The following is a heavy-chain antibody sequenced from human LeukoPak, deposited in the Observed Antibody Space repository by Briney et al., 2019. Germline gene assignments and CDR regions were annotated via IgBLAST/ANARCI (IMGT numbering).Heavy chain of an antibody. CDR1: GGSISSGSYY. CDR2: IYTSGST. Sequence: SETLSFTCTVSGGSISSGSYYWSWIRQPAGKGLEWIGRIYTSGSTNYNPSLKSRVTMSVDTSKNQFSLKLSSVTAADTAVYYCARVTGLKGYYMDVWGKGTTVTVSS. CDR3: ARVTGLKGYYMDV. J-gene: IGHJ6*03. V-gene: IGHV4-61*02. D-gene: IGHD4-23*01.